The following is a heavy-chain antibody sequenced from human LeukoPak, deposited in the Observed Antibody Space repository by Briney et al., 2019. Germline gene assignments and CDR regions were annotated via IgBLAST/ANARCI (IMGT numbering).Heavy chain of an antibody. Sequence: SGGSLRLSCAASGFTFSSYWMTWVRQAPGKGLEWVANIGEDGSEKYYVDSVKGRFTISRDNAKNSLYLQVNSLRAEDTAVYYCARVGSGNAAAQGWGQGTMVTVSS. CDR1: GFTFSSYW. CDR2: IGEDGSEK. CDR3: ARVGSGNAAAQG. V-gene: IGHV3-7*01. D-gene: IGHD6-13*01. J-gene: IGHJ3*01.